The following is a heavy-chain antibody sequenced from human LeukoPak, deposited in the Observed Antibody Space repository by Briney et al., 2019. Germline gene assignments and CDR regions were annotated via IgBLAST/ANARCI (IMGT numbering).Heavy chain of an antibody. J-gene: IGHJ4*02. CDR2: TSFDGSYK. CDR3: AKEFSGYLASFEY. CDR1: GFXFSSLT. D-gene: IGHD3-22*01. V-gene: IGHV3-30*04. Sequence: GGSLRLSCSASGFXFSSLTIHWVREAPGKGLEWVAMTSFDGSYKNYADSVKGRFTISRDNSKNRLYLQMNSLRAEDTAVYYCAKEFSGYLASFEYWGQGTLVTVSS.